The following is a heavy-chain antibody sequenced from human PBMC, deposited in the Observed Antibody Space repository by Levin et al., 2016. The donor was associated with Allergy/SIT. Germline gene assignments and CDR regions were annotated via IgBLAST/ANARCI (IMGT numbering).Heavy chain of an antibody. CDR3: ARGSSGSYHTPLGY. Sequence: SVKVSCKASGGTFSSYTISWVRQAPGQGLEWMGRIIPILGIANYAQKFLGRVTMTSDTSTSTAYMELRSLRSDDTAIYYCARGSSGSYHTPLGYWGQGTLVTVSS. D-gene: IGHD3-10*01. J-gene: IGHJ4*02. CDR2: IIPILGIA. V-gene: IGHV1-69*02. CDR1: GGTFSSYT.